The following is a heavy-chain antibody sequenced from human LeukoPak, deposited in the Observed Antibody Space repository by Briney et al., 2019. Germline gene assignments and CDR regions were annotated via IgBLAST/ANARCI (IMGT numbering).Heavy chain of an antibody. V-gene: IGHV4-61*02. D-gene: IGHD3-22*01. J-gene: IGHJ4*02. Sequence: PSQTLSPTCTVSGGSIRSGSYYWSWIRRPAGKGLEWIGRIYTSGSTNYNPSLKSRVTISVDTSKNQFSLKLSSVTAADTAVYYCAREDYYDSHFDYWGQGTLVTVSS. CDR3: AREDYYDSHFDY. CDR2: IYTSGST. CDR1: GGSIRSGSYY.